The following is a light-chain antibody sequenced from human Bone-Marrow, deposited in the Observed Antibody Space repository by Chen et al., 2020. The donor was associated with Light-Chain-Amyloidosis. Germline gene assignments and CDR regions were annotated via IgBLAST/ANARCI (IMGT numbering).Light chain of an antibody. CDR3: QVWDRSSDRPV. V-gene: IGLV3-21*02. CDR2: ADS. Sequence: SYVLTQPSSVSVAPGQTATIACGGNNIGSTSLHWYQQAPGQAPLLVVYADSDRPSGIPERLSGSNSGNTATLTISRVEAGDEADYYCQVWDRSSDRPVFGGGTKLTVL. CDR1: NIGSTS. J-gene: IGLJ3*02.